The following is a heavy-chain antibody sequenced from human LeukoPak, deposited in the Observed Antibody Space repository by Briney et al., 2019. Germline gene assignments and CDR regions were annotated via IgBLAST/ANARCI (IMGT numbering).Heavy chain of an antibody. D-gene: IGHD4-17*01. CDR2: IIPIFGTA. CDR3: AREVLDGDDEFSVY. CDR1: GGTFSSYA. Sequence: SVKVSCKASGGTFSSYAISWVRQAPGQGLEWMGGIIPIFGTANYAQKFQGRVTITADESTSTAYMELSSLRSEDTAVYYCAREVLDGDDEFSVYWGQGTPVTVSS. J-gene: IGHJ4*02. V-gene: IGHV1-69*01.